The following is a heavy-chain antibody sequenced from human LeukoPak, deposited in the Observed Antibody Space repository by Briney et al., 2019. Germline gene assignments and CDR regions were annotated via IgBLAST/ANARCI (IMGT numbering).Heavy chain of an antibody. CDR2: IYYSGTT. J-gene: IGHJ2*01. V-gene: IGHV4-59*11. CDR3: ARDKGPYWYFDL. CDR1: GDSISSHF. Sequence: SETLSITCTVSGDSISSHFWNWIRQPPGRGLEWIGNIYYSGTTDYNPSLKSRVTISVDTSKNQVSLKVRSVTAADTAVYYCARDKGPYWYFDLWGRGTLVTVSS.